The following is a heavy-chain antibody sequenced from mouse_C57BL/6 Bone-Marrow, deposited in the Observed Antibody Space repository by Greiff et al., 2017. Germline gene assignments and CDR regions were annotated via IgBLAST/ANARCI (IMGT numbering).Heavy chain of an antibody. D-gene: IGHD2-5*01. CDR3: ARPPYSNYVSWFAY. V-gene: IGHV5-12*01. J-gene: IGHJ3*01. Sequence: EVQLVESGGGLVQPGGSLKLSCAASGFTFSDYYMYWVRQTPEKRLEWVAYISNGGGSTYYPDTVKGRFTISRDNAKNTLYLQMSRLKSEDTAMYYCARPPYSNYVSWFAYWGQGTLVTVSA. CDR2: ISNGGGST. CDR1: GFTFSDYY.